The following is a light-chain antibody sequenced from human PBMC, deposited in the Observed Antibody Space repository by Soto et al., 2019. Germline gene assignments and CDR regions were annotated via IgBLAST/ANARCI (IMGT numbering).Light chain of an antibody. Sequence: QSALTQPDSVSGSHGQSITISCTGTSSDVGGYNYVSWYQQHPGKAPKLMIYDVSNRTSGVSNRFSGSKSGNTASLTISGLQAEDEADYYCSSYTSSSTVVFGGGTKLTVL. J-gene: IGLJ2*01. V-gene: IGLV2-14*01. CDR3: SSYTSSSTVV. CDR2: DVS. CDR1: SSDVGGYNY.